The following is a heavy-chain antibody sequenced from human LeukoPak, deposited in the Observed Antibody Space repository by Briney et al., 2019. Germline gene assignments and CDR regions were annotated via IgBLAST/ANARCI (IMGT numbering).Heavy chain of an antibody. Sequence: PSETLSLTCAVYGGSFSGYYWSWIRQPPGEGLEWIGEINHSGSTNYNPSLKSRVTISVDTSKNQFSLKLSSVTAADTAVYYCARGRAAYXYXYGYWGQGTLVTVSS. V-gene: IGHV4-34*01. CDR1: GGSFSGYY. CDR2: INHSGST. J-gene: IGHJ4*02. D-gene: IGHD5-18*01. CDR3: ARGRAAYXYXYGY.